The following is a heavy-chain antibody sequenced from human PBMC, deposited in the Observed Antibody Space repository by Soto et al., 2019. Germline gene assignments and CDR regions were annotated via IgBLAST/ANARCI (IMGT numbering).Heavy chain of an antibody. D-gene: IGHD3-16*01. V-gene: IGHV3-30-3*01. CDR3: ARGGFGGAKSASDH. Sequence: QVQLVESGGGVVQPGRSLRLSCAASGFTFSSYAMHWVRQAPGKGLEWVAVISYDGNNKHYADSVKGRFTLSRDNSKHTLYLQMNSLTTEDTAVYFCARGGFGGAKSASDHWGQGSLVTVSS. CDR1: GFTFSSYA. J-gene: IGHJ4*02. CDR2: ISYDGNNK.